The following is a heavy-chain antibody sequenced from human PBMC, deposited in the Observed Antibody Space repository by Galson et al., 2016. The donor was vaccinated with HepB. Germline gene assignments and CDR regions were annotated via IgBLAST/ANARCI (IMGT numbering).Heavy chain of an antibody. CDR2: MNPNSGNT. V-gene: IGHV1-8*01. CDR1: GYTFTNND. CDR3: ARVSSKWELLLASDY. J-gene: IGHJ4*02. D-gene: IGHD1-26*01. Sequence: SVKVSCKASGYTFTNNDINWVRQATGQGLEWMGWMNPNSGNTGFAQKFQGRVTLTRNTSISTAYMELSSLRSEDTAVYFCARVSSKWELLLASDYWGQGSLVTVSS.